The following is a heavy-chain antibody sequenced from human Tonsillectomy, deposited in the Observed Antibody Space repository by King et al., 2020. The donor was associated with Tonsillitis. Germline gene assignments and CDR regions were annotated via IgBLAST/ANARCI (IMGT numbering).Heavy chain of an antibody. Sequence: EVQLVESGGGLVQPGGSLRLSCAASGFTFSSYSMNWVRQAPGKGLEWVSYISSSSSTIYYADSVKGRFTISRDNAKNSLYLQMNSLRAEDTAVYYCARGDPYYYDSSGYPPIWGQGTLVTVSS. CDR1: GFTFSSYS. CDR3: ARGDPYYYDSSGYPPI. J-gene: IGHJ4*02. D-gene: IGHD3-22*01. V-gene: IGHV3-48*01. CDR2: ISSSSSTI.